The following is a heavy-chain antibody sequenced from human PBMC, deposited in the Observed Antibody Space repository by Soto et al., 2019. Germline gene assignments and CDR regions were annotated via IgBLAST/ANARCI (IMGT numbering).Heavy chain of an antibody. V-gene: IGHV4-34*01. J-gene: IGHJ3*02. CDR3: ARAWEVSCAFDI. Sequence: SETLSLTCAVYGGSFSGYYWSWIRQPPGKGLEWIGEINHSGSTNYNPSLKSRVTISVDTSKNQFSLKLSSVTAADTAVYYCARAWEVSCAFDIWGQGTMVTVSS. CDR1: GGSFSGYY. CDR2: INHSGST. D-gene: IGHD1-26*01.